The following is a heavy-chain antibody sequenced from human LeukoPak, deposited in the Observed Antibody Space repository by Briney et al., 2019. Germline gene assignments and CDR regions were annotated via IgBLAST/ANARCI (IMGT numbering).Heavy chain of an antibody. CDR2: IRSKANSCAT. V-gene: IGHV3-73*01. D-gene: IGHD6-19*01. CDR3: TRQEEIAVAGTN. Sequence: PGGSLRLSCAASGFTFSGSAMHWVRQASGKGLEWVGRIRSKANSCATAYAASAKGRFTISRDDSKNTAYLQMNSLKTEDTAVYYCTRQEEIAVAGTNWGQGTLVTVSS. J-gene: IGHJ4*02. CDR1: GFTFSGSA.